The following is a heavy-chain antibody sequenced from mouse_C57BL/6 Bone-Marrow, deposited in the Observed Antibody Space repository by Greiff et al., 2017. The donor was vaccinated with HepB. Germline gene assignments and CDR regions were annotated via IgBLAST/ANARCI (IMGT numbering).Heavy chain of an antibody. J-gene: IGHJ3*01. CDR1: GYTFTSYW. D-gene: IGHD1-1*01. CDR3: ARGDYGSSYVWFAY. Sequence: QVQLQQPGAELVMPGASVKLSCKASGYTFTSYWMHWVKQRPGQGLEWIGEIDPSDSYTNYNQKFKGKSTFTVDKSSSTVYMQLSSLTSEDSAVYYCARGDYGSSYVWFAYWGQGTLVTVSA. V-gene: IGHV1-69*01. CDR2: IDPSDSYT.